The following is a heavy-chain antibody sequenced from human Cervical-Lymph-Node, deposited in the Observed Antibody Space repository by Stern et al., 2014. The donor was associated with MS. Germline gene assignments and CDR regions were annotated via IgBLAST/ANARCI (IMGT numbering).Heavy chain of an antibody. V-gene: IGHV2-5*02. CDR1: GFSLTQLGVG. J-gene: IGHJ4*02. D-gene: IGHD3-10*01. CDR3: ARSRIALGRGVPFDY. Sequence: ESGPTLVKPTQTLTLTCTFSGFSLTQLGVGVGWIRQPPGKALEWLGIIYWGNNKRYSPSLQSRLPITNAISNNHVWLTMINMDPVDTATYYCARSRIALGRGVPFDYWGQGALVTVSS. CDR2: IYWGNNK.